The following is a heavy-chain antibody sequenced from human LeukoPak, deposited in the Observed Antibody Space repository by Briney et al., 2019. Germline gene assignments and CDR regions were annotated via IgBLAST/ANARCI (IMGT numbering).Heavy chain of an antibody. J-gene: IGHJ4*02. CDR3: GRERVSAYDY. CDR2: IKPDGNEQ. V-gene: IGHV3-7*01. Sequence: GGSLRLSCAASGFTFSSYVMNWVRQAPGKGPEWVASIKPDGNEQYYVDSVRGRFTISRDNSKDSLFLQMDSLRDDDTAVYYCGRERVSAYDYWGQGSLVTVTS. CDR1: GFTFSSYV.